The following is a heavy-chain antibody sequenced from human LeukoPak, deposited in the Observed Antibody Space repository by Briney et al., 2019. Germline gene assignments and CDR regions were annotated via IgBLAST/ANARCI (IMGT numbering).Heavy chain of an antibody. CDR3: AKGRSDPFDY. CDR2: INHSGST. J-gene: IGHJ4*02. V-gene: IGHV4-34*01. CDR1: GGSFSGYY. Sequence: SETLPLTCAVYGGSFSGYYWSWIRQPPGKGLEWIGEINHSGSTNYNPSLKSRVTISVDTSKNQFSLKLSSVTAADTAVYYCAKGRSDPFDYWGQGTLVTVSS.